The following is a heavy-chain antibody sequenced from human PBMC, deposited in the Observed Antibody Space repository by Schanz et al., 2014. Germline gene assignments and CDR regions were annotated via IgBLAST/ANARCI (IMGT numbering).Heavy chain of an antibody. V-gene: IGHV3-23*04. J-gene: IGHJ5*02. CDR2: MYINSGST. CDR3: AKELYSGSHYGWFDP. CDR1: GFSFSTYA. D-gene: IGHD1-26*01. Sequence: EVQLVESGGGVVQPGRSLRLSCAASGFSFSTYAMHWVRQAPGKGLEWISSMYINSGSTQYADSVKGRFIISRDSSKNTLFLQMNSLRAEDTAVYFCAKELYSGSHYGWFDPWGQGTLVTVSS.